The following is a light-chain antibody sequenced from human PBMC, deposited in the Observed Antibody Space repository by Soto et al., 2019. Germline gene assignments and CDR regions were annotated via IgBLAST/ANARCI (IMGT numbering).Light chain of an antibody. CDR3: QKYDSAPWT. V-gene: IGKV1-27*01. CDR1: QGISNY. CDR2: GAS. Sequence: EIPMTQSPSSLSASVGDRVTITCRASQGISNYLAWYQQKPGKVPKLLIYGASTLQSGVPSRLSGSGSGTDFTLIINSLQPGDVATYYCQKYDSAPWTFGQGTKVEI. J-gene: IGKJ1*01.